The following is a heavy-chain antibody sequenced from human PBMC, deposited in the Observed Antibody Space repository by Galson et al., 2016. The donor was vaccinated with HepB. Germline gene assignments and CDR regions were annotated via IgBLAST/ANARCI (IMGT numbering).Heavy chain of an antibody. V-gene: IGHV4-59*02. Sequence: ETLSLTCSVADDSVSSSFFSWIRQPPGKALEWIGYLYYTGTSDYNPSLKSRATISLDRSKNLLSLSLSSVTAADTAVYYCARAHYYESGRLDVWGQGTTVAVSS. CDR1: DDSVSSSF. J-gene: IGHJ6*02. CDR2: LYYTGTS. CDR3: ARAHYYESGRLDV. D-gene: IGHD3-3*01.